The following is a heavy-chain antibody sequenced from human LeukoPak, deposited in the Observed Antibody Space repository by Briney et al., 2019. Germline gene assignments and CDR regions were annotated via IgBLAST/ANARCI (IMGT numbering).Heavy chain of an antibody. D-gene: IGHD3-22*01. V-gene: IGHV4-59*08. J-gene: IGHJ4*02. CDR2: IYYSGST. Sequence: SGTLSLTCTVSGGSISSYYWSWIRQPPGKGLEWIGYIYYSGSTNYNPSLKSRVTISVDTSKNQFSLKLSSVTAADTAVYYCARAPYDSGGYYDYYFDYWGQGTLVTVSS. CDR3: ARAPYDSGGYYDYYFDY. CDR1: GGSISSYY.